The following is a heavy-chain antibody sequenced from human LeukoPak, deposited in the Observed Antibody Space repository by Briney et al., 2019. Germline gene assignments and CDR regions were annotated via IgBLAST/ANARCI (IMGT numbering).Heavy chain of an antibody. Sequence: GGTLRLSCAASGFTFSSYTMHWVRQAPGRGLEWVALISYDGTYKYYADSVKGRFTISRDNSKNTLYLQMNSLRAEDTAVYYCARMYYYDNSGPFDSWGQGTLVTVSS. CDR3: ARMYYYDNSGPFDS. J-gene: IGHJ4*02. CDR2: ISYDGTYK. D-gene: IGHD3-22*01. CDR1: GFTFSSYT. V-gene: IGHV3-30*04.